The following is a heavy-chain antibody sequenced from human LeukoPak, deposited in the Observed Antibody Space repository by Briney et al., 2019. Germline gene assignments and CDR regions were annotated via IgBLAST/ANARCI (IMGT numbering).Heavy chain of an antibody. V-gene: IGHV3-23*01. Sequence: GGSLRLSCAASGFTFSSYAMSWVRQAPGKGLEWVSAISGSGGSIYYADSVKGRFTISRDNSKNTLYLQMNSLRAGDTAVYYCAKDIVVVVAATPYWGQGTLVTVSS. CDR2: ISGSGGSI. CDR3: AKDIVVVVAATPY. D-gene: IGHD2-15*01. J-gene: IGHJ4*02. CDR1: GFTFSSYA.